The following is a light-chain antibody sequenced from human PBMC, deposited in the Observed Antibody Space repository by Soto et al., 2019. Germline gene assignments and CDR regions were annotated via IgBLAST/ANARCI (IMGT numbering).Light chain of an antibody. V-gene: IGKV1-33*01. CDR1: SDIKNS. Sequence: DIQMTQSPSSLSASVGDRVIITCRASSDIKNSLNWYQHTPGKAPNLLIYDAGYLVAGVPSRFRGSGSGTTFTLTINSLQPEDVGTFYCQQWDSAPLTFGGGTRVEIE. CDR2: DAG. CDR3: QQWDSAPLT. J-gene: IGKJ4*01.